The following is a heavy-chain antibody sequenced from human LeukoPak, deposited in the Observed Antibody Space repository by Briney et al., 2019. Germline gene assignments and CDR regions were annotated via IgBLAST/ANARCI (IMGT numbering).Heavy chain of an antibody. D-gene: IGHD1-26*01. J-gene: IGHJ4*02. CDR3: AKVSPSGNYYFDY. Sequence: GGSLRLSCAASVCTFTSYWMTWVRQAPGKGLEWLANIRQDGGATYYGGSVKGRFTISRDNSKNTLYLQMNSLRAEDTAVYYCAKVSPSGNYYFDYWGQGTLVTVSS. CDR1: VCTFTSYW. V-gene: IGHV3-7*03. CDR2: IRQDGGAT.